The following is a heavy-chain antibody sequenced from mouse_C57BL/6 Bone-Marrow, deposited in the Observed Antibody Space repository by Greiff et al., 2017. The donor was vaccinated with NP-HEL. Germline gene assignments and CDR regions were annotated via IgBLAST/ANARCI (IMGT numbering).Heavy chain of an antibody. CDR2: IYPRSGNT. CDR3: ARGDYYGSSYVNYWYFDV. CDR1: GYTFTSYG. D-gene: IGHD1-1*01. V-gene: IGHV1-81*01. J-gene: IGHJ1*03. Sequence: QVQLQQSGAELARPGASVKLSCKASGYTFTSYGISWVKQRTGQGLEWIGEIYPRSGNTYYNEKFKGKATLTADKSSSTAYMELRSLTSEDSAVYFCARGDYYGSSYVNYWYFDVWGTGTTVTVSS.